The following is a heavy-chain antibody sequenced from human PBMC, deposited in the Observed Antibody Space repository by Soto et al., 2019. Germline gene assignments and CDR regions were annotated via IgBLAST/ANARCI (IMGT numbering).Heavy chain of an antibody. CDR2: ISAYNGNT. Sequence: GASVKVSCKASGYTFTSYGISWVRQAPGQGLEWMGWISAYNGNTNYAQKLQGRVTMTTDTSTSTAYMELRSLRSDDTAVYYCAKFPLQWLVPADLLYYWGQGTLVTVSS. CDR1: GYTFTSYG. V-gene: IGHV1-18*01. CDR3: AKFPLQWLVPADLLYY. J-gene: IGHJ4*02. D-gene: IGHD6-19*01.